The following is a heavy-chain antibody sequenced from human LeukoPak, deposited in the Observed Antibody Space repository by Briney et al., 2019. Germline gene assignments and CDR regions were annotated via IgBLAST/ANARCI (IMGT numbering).Heavy chain of an antibody. D-gene: IGHD4-17*01. J-gene: IGHJ4*02. CDR2: INPYSGGT. CDR3: ARLGLTVTSDIDW. CDR1: GSTFIDYY. Sequence: ASVKVSCKASGSTFIDYYIHWMRQAPGQGLEWMGWINPYSGGTNYAQKFQGRVTMTRDTSISTAYMELNSLRSDDTAVYYCARLGLTVTSDIDWWGQGTLVTVSS. V-gene: IGHV1-2*02.